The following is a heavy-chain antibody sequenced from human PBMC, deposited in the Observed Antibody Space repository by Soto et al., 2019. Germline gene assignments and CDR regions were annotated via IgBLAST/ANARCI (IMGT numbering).Heavy chain of an antibody. Sequence: ASVKVSCKASGYTFTENDISWVRQAPGQGLEWMGWISAYNGNTNYAQKLQGRVTMTTDTSTSTAYMELRSLRSDDTAVYYCARERFGELLGSWFDPWGQGTLVTVS. CDR1: GYTFTEND. D-gene: IGHD3-10*01. V-gene: IGHV1-18*01. J-gene: IGHJ5*02. CDR3: ARERFGELLGSWFDP. CDR2: ISAYNGNT.